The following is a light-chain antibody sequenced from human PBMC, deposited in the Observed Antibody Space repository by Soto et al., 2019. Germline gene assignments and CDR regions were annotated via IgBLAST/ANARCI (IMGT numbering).Light chain of an antibody. CDR1: QSVSSSY. CDR2: GAS. V-gene: IGKV3-20*01. CDR3: QQYGSSIALT. Sequence: EIVLTQSPGTLSLSPGERATLSCRASQSVSSSYLAWYQQKPGQAPRLLIYGASSRATGIPDRFSGSGSGTDCTLTISRLEPEDFAVYYCQQYGSSIALTFGGGTRWIS. J-gene: IGKJ4*01.